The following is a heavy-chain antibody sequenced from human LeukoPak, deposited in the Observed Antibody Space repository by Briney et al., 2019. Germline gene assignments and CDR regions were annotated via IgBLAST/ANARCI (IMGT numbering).Heavy chain of an antibody. CDR1: GITFSSNA. CDR3: AKYLAGGWYYIDC. Sequence: GGSLRLSCAASGITFSSNAMSWVRQAPGEGLEWVSGITGSGDNTYYTESVKGRFTISRDNSKNTLYLEMNSLRVEDTAIYYCAKYLAGGWYYIDCWGQGTLVTVSS. V-gene: IGHV3-23*01. J-gene: IGHJ4*02. D-gene: IGHD6-19*01. CDR2: ITGSGDNT.